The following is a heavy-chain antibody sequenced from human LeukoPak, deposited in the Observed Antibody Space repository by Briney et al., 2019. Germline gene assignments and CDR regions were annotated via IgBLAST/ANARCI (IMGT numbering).Heavy chain of an antibody. CDR2: ISSSSSYI. CDR3: AKDTGSGSY. CDR1: GFTFSSYS. V-gene: IGHV3-21*04. D-gene: IGHD3-10*01. J-gene: IGHJ4*02. Sequence: GGSLRLSCAASGFTFSSYSMNWVRQAPGKGLEWVSSISSSSSYIYYADSVKGRFTISRDNSKNTLYLQMNSLRAEDTAVYYCAKDTGSGSYWGQGTLVTVSS.